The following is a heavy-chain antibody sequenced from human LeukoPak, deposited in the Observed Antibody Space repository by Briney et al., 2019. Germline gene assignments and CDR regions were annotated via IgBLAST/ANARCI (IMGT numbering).Heavy chain of an antibody. J-gene: IGHJ4*02. V-gene: IGHV1-8*03. CDR3: ARGGGGSLSAY. CDR1: GYTFISYD. CDR2: MNPNSGHT. Sequence: ASVKVSCKASGYTFISYDINWVRQATGQGLEWMGWMNPNSGHTGYAQKFQGRVTITRNTSINTAYMELSSLRFEDTAVYYCARGGGGSLSAYWGQGTLVTVSS. D-gene: IGHD3-16*01.